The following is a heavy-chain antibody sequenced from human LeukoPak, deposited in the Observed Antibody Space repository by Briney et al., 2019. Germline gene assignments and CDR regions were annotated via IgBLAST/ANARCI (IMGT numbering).Heavy chain of an antibody. CDR3: ARDSRAKQDIVVVPAADNWFDP. CDR1: GYTCTSYG. Sequence: GASVKVSCKASGYTCTSYGISWVRQAPGQGLEWMGWISAYNGNTNYAQKLQGRVTMTTDTSTSTAYMELRSLRSDDTAVYYCARDSRAKQDIVVVPAADNWFDPWGQGTLVTVSS. CDR2: ISAYNGNT. J-gene: IGHJ5*02. D-gene: IGHD2-2*01. V-gene: IGHV1-18*01.